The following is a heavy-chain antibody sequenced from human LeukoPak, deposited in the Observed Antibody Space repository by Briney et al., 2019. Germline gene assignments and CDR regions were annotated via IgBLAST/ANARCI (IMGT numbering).Heavy chain of an antibody. Sequence: GGSLRLSCADSGFTFNKYWMSWVRQAPGKGLEWVANINQDGSQTYYVDSVKGRFTISRDNAKSSVYLQMNSLRAEDTALYYCARGLATAAAYWGQGTLVTVSS. D-gene: IGHD6-13*01. CDR2: INQDGSQT. V-gene: IGHV3-7*01. CDR1: GFTFNKYW. CDR3: ARGLATAAAY. J-gene: IGHJ4*02.